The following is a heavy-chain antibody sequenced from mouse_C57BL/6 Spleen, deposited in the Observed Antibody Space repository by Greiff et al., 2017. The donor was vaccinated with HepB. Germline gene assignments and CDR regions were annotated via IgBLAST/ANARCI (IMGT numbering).Heavy chain of an antibody. Sequence: EVQLQQSGAELVKPGASVKLSCTASGFNIKDYYMHWVKQRTEQGLAWIGRIDPEDGETKYAPKFQGTATITAETSSNNAYLQLSSLTSEDTAVYYCARYYDSRVYWYFDVWGTGTTVTVSS. J-gene: IGHJ1*03. CDR2: IDPEDGET. V-gene: IGHV14-2*01. D-gene: IGHD1-1*01. CDR3: ARYYDSRVYWYFDV. CDR1: GFNIKDYY.